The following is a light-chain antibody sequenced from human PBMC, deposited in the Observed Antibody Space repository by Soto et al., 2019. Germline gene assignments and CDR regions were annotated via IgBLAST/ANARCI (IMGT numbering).Light chain of an antibody. CDR1: SGHSSYA. Sequence: QSVLTQSPSASASLGASVKLTCTLSSGHSSYAIAWHQQQPEKGPRYLMKLNDDGSHSKGDGIPDRFSGSSSGAERYLTISSLQSEDEADYYCQTWDTGTVVFGGGTQVPVL. CDR2: LNDDGSH. V-gene: IGLV4-69*01. J-gene: IGLJ2*01. CDR3: QTWDTGTVV.